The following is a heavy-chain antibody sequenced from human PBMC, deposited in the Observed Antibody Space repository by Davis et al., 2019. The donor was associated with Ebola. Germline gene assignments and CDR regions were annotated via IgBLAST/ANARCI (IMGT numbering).Heavy chain of an antibody. CDR1: GFTVSTNY. CDR3: ARDRWHWLVPLGY. CDR2: IYSGGST. V-gene: IGHV3-66*01. J-gene: IGHJ4*02. D-gene: IGHD6-19*01. Sequence: ESLKISCAASGFTVSTNYMCWVRQAPGKGLEWVSVIYSGGSTYYADSVKGRFTIPRDNSKNTLYLQMNSLRAQDTAVYYCARDRWHWLVPLGYSGQGTLVTVAS.